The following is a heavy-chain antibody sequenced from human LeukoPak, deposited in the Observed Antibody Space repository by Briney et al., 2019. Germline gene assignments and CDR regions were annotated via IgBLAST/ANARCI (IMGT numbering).Heavy chain of an antibody. CDR1: GYSISSAYY. CDR2: IHYSGST. CDR3: ARTTMVRGTYYMDV. D-gene: IGHD3-10*01. V-gene: IGHV4-61*01. J-gene: IGHJ6*03. Sequence: KASETLSLTCTVSGYSISSAYYWSWIRQPPGKGLQWIGRIHYSGSTNYNPSLKSRVTISVDTSKNQFSLKLSSVTAADTAVYYCARTTMVRGTYYMDVWGKGTTVTISS.